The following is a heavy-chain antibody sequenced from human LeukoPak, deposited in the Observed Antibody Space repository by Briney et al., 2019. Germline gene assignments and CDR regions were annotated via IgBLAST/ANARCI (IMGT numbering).Heavy chain of an antibody. J-gene: IGHJ4*02. D-gene: IGHD3-22*01. Sequence: GGSLRLSCAASGFTFSSYAMSWVRQAPGKELEWVSAISGSGGSTYYADSVKGRFTISRDNAKNSLYLQMNSLRAEDTAVYYCARAGPRDYDSSGYLYWGQGTLVTVSS. CDR2: ISGSGGST. CDR1: GFTFSSYA. V-gene: IGHV3-23*01. CDR3: ARAGPRDYDSSGYLY.